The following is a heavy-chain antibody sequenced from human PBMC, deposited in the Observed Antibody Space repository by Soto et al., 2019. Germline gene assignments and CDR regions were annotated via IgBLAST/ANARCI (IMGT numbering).Heavy chain of an antibody. CDR2: IYHTGST. D-gene: IGHD2-2*02. CDR1: GGSISSGDYF. J-gene: IGHJ4*02. V-gene: IGHV4-30-4*01. Sequence: LSLTCTVSGGSISSGDYFGSWIRQPPGKGLEWLGYIYHTGSTYYNPSLSGRVSFSVDKAKSQFSLKLTSVTAADTAVYYCTRAQIPAAIKFWGPGTLVTVSS. CDR3: TRAQIPAAIKF.